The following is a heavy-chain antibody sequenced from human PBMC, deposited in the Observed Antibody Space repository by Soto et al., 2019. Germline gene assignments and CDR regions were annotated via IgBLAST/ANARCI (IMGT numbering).Heavy chain of an antibody. V-gene: IGHV1-3*04. CDR1: GYTFSDYS. CDR2: VDTANGET. J-gene: IGHJ5*02. CDR3: VKGSTVYDILTGYYSTNFFDP. Sequence: ASVKVSCKPSGYTFSDYSIHWVRQAPGRSLEWMGWVDTANGETKYSQNFQDRLIVTSDTFAKAAAMELNGLRSEDTAGYYCVKGSTVYDILTGYYSTNFFDPWGHGTLVTVSS. D-gene: IGHD3-9*01.